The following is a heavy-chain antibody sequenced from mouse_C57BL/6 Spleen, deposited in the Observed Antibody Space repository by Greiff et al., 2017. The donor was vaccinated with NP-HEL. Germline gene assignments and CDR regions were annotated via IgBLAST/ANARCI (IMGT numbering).Heavy chain of an antibody. Sequence: DVKLQESGPGLVKPSQSLSLTCSVTGYSITSGYYWNWIRQFPGNKLEWMGYISYDGSNNYNPSLKNRISITRDTSKNQFFLKLNSVTTEDTATYYCARNYDYEAMDYWGQGTSVTVSS. J-gene: IGHJ4*01. CDR3: ARNYDYEAMDY. V-gene: IGHV3-6*01. CDR2: ISYDGSN. D-gene: IGHD2-4*01. CDR1: GYSITSGYY.